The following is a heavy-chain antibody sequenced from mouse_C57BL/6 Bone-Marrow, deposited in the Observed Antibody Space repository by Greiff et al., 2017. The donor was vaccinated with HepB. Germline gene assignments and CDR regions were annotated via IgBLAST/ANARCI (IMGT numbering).Heavy chain of an antibody. D-gene: IGHD2-1*01. J-gene: IGHJ1*03. V-gene: IGHV1-53*01. CDR1: GYTFTSYW. Sequence: VQLQQPGTELVKPGASVKLSCKASGYTFTSYWMHWVKQRPGQGLEWIGNINPSNGGTNYNEKFKSKATLTVDKSSSTAYMQLSSLTSEDSAVYYCAREDGNFYWYFDVLGTGTTVTVSS. CDR3: AREDGNFYWYFDV. CDR2: INPSNGGT.